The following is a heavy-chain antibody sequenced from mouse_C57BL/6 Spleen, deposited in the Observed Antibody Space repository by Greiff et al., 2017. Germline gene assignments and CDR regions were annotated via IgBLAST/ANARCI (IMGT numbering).Heavy chain of an antibody. J-gene: IGHJ4*01. CDR1: GFTFSSYA. V-gene: IGHV5-9-1*02. CDR2: ISSGGDYI. CDR3: TRDGYYDCYAMDY. D-gene: IGHD2-3*01. Sequence: EVKLVESGAGLVKPGGSLKLSCAASGFTFSSYAMSWVRQTPEKRLEWVAYISSGGDYIYYADTVKGRFTISRDNARNTLYLQMSSLKSEDTAMYYCTRDGYYDCYAMDYWGQGTSVTVSS.